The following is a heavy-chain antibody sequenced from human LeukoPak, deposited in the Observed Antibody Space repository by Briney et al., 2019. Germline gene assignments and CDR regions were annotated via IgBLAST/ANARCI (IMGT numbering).Heavy chain of an antibody. CDR3: ARDVGEYCSSTNCYASHY. Sequence: ASVKVSCKASGYTFTGYYIHWVRQTPGRGLEWMGWINPHSGGTNYAQKFQGGVTMTRDTSITTAYVELSSLRSGDTAVYYCARDVGEYCSSTNCYASHYWGQGTLVTVSS. J-gene: IGHJ4*02. CDR1: GYTFTGYY. V-gene: IGHV1-2*02. D-gene: IGHD2-2*01. CDR2: INPHSGGT.